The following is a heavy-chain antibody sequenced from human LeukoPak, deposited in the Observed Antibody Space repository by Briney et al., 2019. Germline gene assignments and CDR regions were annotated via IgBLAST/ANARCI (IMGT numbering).Heavy chain of an antibody. J-gene: IGHJ6*02. CDR2: ISYDGSTK. CDR3: SRENPSLVAMDV. D-gene: IGHD6-6*01. Sequence: GGSLRLSCEASGFTFSNYAMHWVRRAPGKGLEWVALISYDGSTKHYADSVKGRFTISRDNSKNTLSLQINSLRSEDTAVYYCSRENPSLVAMDVWGQGTTVTVSS. CDR1: GFTFSNYA. V-gene: IGHV3-30*03.